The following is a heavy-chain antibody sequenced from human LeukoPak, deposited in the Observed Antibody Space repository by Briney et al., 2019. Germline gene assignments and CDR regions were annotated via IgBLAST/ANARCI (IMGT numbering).Heavy chain of an antibody. D-gene: IGHD3-3*01. Sequence: SETLSLTCTVSGGSISSGYYWGWIRQPPGKGLEWIGSIYHSGSTYYNPSLKSRVTISVDTSKNQFSLKLSSVTAADTAVYYCARNDDYDGFDYWGQGTLVTVSS. CDR2: IYHSGST. V-gene: IGHV4-38-2*02. CDR1: GGSISSGYY. CDR3: ARNDDYDGFDY. J-gene: IGHJ4*02.